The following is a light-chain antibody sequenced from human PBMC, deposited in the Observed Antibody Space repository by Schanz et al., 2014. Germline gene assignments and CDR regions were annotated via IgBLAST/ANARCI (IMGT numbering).Light chain of an antibody. CDR1: QRITTN. V-gene: IGKV3-15*01. CDR3: QQYYNTRT. Sequence: EIVLTQSPATLSVSPGQRGTLSCRAIQRITTNLAWYQQKPGQAPRLLIYGASTRATGIPARFSGSGSGTEFTLTISSLQAEDVAVYYCQQYYNTRTFGQGTKVEIK. CDR2: GAS. J-gene: IGKJ1*01.